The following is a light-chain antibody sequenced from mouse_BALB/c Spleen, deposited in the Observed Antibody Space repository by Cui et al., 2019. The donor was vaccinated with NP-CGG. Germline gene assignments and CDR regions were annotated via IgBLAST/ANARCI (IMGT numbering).Light chain of an antibody. CDR3: ALWYSNHWV. Sequence: HACVTQESALPTSPCETVTLTCRPSTGAVTTSNYANWVQEKPDHLFTGLIGGTNNRAPGVPARFSGSLIGDKAALTITGAQTEDEAIYFCALWYSNHWVFGGGTKLTVL. CDR2: GTN. CDR1: TGAVTTSNY. J-gene: IGLJ1*01. V-gene: IGLV1*01.